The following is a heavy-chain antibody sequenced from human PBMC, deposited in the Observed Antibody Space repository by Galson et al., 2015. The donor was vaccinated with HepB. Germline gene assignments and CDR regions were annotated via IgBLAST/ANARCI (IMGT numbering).Heavy chain of an antibody. CDR3: ARGSSGWYEYYYYYYGMDV. D-gene: IGHD6-19*01. CDR1: GFTVSSNY. CDR2: IYSGGST. V-gene: IGHV3-53*01. J-gene: IGHJ6*02. Sequence: RLSCAASGFTVSSNYMSWVRQAPGKGLEWVSVIYSGGSTYYADSVKGRFTISRDNSKNTLYLQMNSLRAEDTAVYYCARGSSGWYEYYYYYYGMDVWGRGTTVTVSS.